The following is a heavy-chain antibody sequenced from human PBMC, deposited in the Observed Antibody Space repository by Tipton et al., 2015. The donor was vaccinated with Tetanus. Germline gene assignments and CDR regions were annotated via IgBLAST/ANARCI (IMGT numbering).Heavy chain of an antibody. CDR2: AYYSGSA. J-gene: IGHJ4*02. D-gene: IGHD2-8*01. CDR3: ARDPSGGVRYFDY. Sequence: TLSLTCTISGGSISRFYWGWIRQPPGKALEWIGHAYYSGSANYNPSLKSRITISVDTSSDQFSLKLSSVTAADTAVYYCARDPSGGVRYFDYWGQGTLVTVSS. CDR1: GGSISRFY. V-gene: IGHV4-59*01.